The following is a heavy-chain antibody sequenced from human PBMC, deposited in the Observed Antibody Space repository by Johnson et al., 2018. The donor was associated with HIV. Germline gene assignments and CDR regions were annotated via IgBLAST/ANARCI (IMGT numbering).Heavy chain of an antibody. CDR1: GFTFSSYV. Sequence: VQLVESGGGVVQPGGSLRLSCAASGFTFSSYVMHWVRQAPGKGLEWVAFIRYDGSTKYYADSVQGRFTISRDNSKNPLDLQMNSLRAEDTAVYYCSKDKPYGSGLLLGAFDIWGQGTMVTVSS. CDR3: SKDKPYGSGLLLGAFDI. CDR2: IRYDGSTK. J-gene: IGHJ3*02. V-gene: IGHV3-30*02. D-gene: IGHD3-10*01.